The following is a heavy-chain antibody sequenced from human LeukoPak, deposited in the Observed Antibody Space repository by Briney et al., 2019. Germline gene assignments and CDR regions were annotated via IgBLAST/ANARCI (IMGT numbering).Heavy chain of an antibody. J-gene: IGHJ4*02. V-gene: IGHV4-4*02. CDR3: ARQTSGEAFEY. CDR1: GGSISNSNW. Sequence: PSETLSLTCAVSGGSISNSNWWTWVRQPPGEGLEWIGEIHHSGGSNYNPSLKSRVTISVDTSKSQFSLKLSSVTAADTAVYYCARQTSGEAFEYWGQGTLVTVSS. CDR2: IHHSGGS. D-gene: IGHD3-10*01.